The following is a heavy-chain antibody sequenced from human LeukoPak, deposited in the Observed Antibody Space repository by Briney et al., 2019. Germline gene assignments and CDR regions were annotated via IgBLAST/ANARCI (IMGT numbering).Heavy chain of an antibody. CDR2: INPSGGST. CDR3: ASLRLPLAAAGTAQGYYYYYYYMDV. V-gene: IGHV1-46*01. J-gene: IGHJ6*03. Sequence: ASVKVSCKASGYTFTSYYMHWVRQAPGQGLEWMGIINPSGGSTSYAQRFQGRVTMTRDTSTSTVYMELSSLRSEDTAVYYCASLRLPLAAAGTAQGYYYYYYYMDVWGKGTTVTVSS. CDR1: GYTFTSYY. D-gene: IGHD6-13*01.